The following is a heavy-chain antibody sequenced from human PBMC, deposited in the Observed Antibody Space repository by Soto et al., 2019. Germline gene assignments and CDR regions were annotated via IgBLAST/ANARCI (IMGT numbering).Heavy chain of an antibody. J-gene: IGHJ5*02. D-gene: IGHD6-6*01. V-gene: IGHV3-66*01. CDR3: MNRPRA. CDR2: IYSNGDT. Sequence: DVQLVESGGGLVQPGGSLRLSCAASEFTVGNNYMSWVRQAPGKGLEWDSLIYSNGDTRYADSVRGRFTISRDSSKNILYLQMNSLRADDTAIYYCMNRPRAWGRGTLVTVSS. CDR1: EFTVGNNY.